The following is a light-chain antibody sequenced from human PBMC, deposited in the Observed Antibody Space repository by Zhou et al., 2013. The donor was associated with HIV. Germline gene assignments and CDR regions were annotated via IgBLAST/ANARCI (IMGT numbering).Light chain of an antibody. Sequence: DIQMTQSPSSLSASVGDRVTITCRASQSISSYLNWYQQKPGKAPKLLIHDASGLQSGVPSRFSGSGSGTDYTLTISSLQPEDFANYYCQQAHSFPYTFGQGTKVETK. CDR2: DAS. V-gene: IGKV1-39*01. CDR3: QQAHSFPYT. J-gene: IGKJ2*01. CDR1: QSISSY.